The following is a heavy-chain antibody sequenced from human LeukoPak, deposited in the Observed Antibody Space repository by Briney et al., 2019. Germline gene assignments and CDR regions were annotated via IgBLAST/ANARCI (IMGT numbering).Heavy chain of an antibody. CDR1: GGSISSGGYY. CDR2: IYYSGST. Sequence: SETLSLTCTVSGGSISSGGYYWSWIRQHPGKGLEWIGYIYYSGSTYYNPSLKSRVTISVDTSKNQFSLKPSSVTAADTAVYYCARGRGYSYGRWAFDIWGQGTMVTVSS. J-gene: IGHJ3*02. V-gene: IGHV4-31*03. CDR3: ARGRGYSYGRWAFDI. D-gene: IGHD5-18*01.